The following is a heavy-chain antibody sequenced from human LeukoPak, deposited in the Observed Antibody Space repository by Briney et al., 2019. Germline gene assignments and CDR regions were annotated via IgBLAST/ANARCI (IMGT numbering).Heavy chain of an antibody. CDR3: ARFFLDTMIVVGFDP. Sequence: ASVKVSCKASGYTFTSYDINWVRQAPGQGLEWMGWMNPNSGNTGYAQKFQGRVTMTRNTSISTAYMELSSLRSEDTAVYYCARFFLDTMIVVGFDPWGQGTLVTVSS. D-gene: IGHD3-22*01. CDR2: MNPNSGNT. V-gene: IGHV1-8*01. CDR1: GYTFTSYD. J-gene: IGHJ5*02.